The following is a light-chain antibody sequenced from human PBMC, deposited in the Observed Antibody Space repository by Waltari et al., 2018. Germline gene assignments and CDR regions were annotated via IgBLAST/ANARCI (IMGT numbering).Light chain of an antibody. V-gene: IGLV3-1*01. CDR3: QAWDGTTAYV. CDR2: QDN. Sequence: YQLTQPPSVSVSPGQTVTIPRSGITLGTKHDCWYQQKPGQSPVLVIYQDNKRPSGIPDRFTGSNSGNTVTLTISGTQAMDEADYYCQAWDGTTAYVFGTGTKVTVL. CDR1: TLGTKH. J-gene: IGLJ1*01.